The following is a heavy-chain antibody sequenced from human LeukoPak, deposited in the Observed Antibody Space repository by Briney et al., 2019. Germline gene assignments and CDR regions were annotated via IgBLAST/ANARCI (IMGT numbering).Heavy chain of an antibody. J-gene: IGHJ3*02. CDR2: IYYSGST. V-gene: IGHV4-59*01. Sequence: PSEILSLTCTVSGGSISSYYWSWIRQPPGKGLEWIGYIYYSGSTNYNPSLKSRVTISVDTSKNQFSLKLSSVTAADTAVYYCARDGTTVTTRGAFDIWGQGTMVTVSS. CDR1: GGSISSYY. D-gene: IGHD4-17*01. CDR3: ARDGTTVTTRGAFDI.